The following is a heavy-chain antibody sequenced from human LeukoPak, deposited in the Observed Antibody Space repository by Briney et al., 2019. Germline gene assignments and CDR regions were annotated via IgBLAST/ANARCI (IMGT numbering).Heavy chain of an antibody. V-gene: IGHV1-8*01. Sequence: ASVKVSCKASGYTFTSYDINWVRQATGQGLEWLGWMNPNSGNTGYAQKFQGRVTMTRNTSISTAYMELSSLRSEDTAVYYCARYPQAGAWTYYYYYMDVWGKGTTVTVSS. CDR3: ARYPQAGAWTYYYYYMDV. CDR2: MNPNSGNT. D-gene: IGHD6-19*01. J-gene: IGHJ6*03. CDR1: GYTFTSYD.